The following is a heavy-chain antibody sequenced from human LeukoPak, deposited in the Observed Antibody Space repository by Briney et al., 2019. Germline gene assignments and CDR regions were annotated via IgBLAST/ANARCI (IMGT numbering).Heavy chain of an antibody. Sequence: QTLSLTCTVSGGSISSGGYYWSWLRQHPGRGLEWVGYIYYSGSTYYNPSLKSRVTISVDTSKNQFSLKLSSVTAADTAVYYCARANDSSGYYNVYYYGMDVWGQGTTVTVSS. CDR1: GGSISSGGYY. CDR3: ARANDSSGYYNVYYYGMDV. D-gene: IGHD3-22*01. V-gene: IGHV4-31*03. J-gene: IGHJ6*02. CDR2: IYYSGST.